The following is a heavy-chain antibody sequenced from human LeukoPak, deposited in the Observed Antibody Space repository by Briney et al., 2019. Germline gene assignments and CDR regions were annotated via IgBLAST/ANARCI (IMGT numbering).Heavy chain of an antibody. CDR3: ARGDSGYYDSSGYLDY. Sequence: SQTLSLTCAASGGSISSGGYSWSWIRQPPGKGLEWIGYIYHSGSTYYNPSLKSRVTISVDRSKNQFSLKLSSVTAADTAVYYCARGDSGYYDSSGYLDYWGQGTLVTVSS. J-gene: IGHJ4*02. D-gene: IGHD3-22*01. CDR1: GGSISSGGYS. V-gene: IGHV4-30-2*01. CDR2: IYHSGST.